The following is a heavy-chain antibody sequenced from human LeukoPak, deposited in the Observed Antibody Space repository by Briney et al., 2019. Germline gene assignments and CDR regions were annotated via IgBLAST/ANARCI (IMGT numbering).Heavy chain of an antibody. CDR2: ISGSGGST. CDR3: AKEPYGSGSPASLNKYYYHYVDV. J-gene: IGHJ6*03. Sequence: GGSLRLSCAASGFTFSSYGMSWVRQAPGKGLEWVSAISGSGGSTYYADSVKGRFTISRDNSKNTLYLQMNSLRAEDTAVYYCAKEPYGSGSPASLNKYYYHYVDVWGRGTTVTISS. D-gene: IGHD3-10*01. CDR1: GFTFSSYG. V-gene: IGHV3-23*01.